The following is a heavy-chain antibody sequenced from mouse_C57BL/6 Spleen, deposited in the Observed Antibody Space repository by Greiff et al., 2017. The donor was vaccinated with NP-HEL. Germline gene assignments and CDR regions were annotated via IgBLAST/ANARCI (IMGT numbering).Heavy chain of an antibody. Sequence: EVHLVESGGGLVKPGGSLKLSCAASGFTFSSYTMSWVRQTPEKRLEWVATISGGGGNTYYPDSVKGRFTISRDNAKNTLYLQMSSLRSEDTALYYCARIYDYDGAYWYFDVWGTGTTVTVSS. V-gene: IGHV5-9*01. CDR2: ISGGGGNT. D-gene: IGHD2-4*01. CDR3: ARIYDYDGAYWYFDV. J-gene: IGHJ1*03. CDR1: GFTFSSYT.